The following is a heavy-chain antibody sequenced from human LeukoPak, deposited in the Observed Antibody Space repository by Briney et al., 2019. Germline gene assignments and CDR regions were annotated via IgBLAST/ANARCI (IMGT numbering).Heavy chain of an antibody. CDR3: ARGRSYFDY. Sequence: PSETLSLICTVSGGSISSYYWSWIRQPPGKGLEWIGYIYYSGSTNYNPSPKSRVTISVDTSKNQFSLKLSSVTAADTAVYYCARGRSYFDYWGQGTLVTVSS. J-gene: IGHJ4*02. CDR2: IYYSGST. CDR1: GGSISSYY. V-gene: IGHV4-59*01.